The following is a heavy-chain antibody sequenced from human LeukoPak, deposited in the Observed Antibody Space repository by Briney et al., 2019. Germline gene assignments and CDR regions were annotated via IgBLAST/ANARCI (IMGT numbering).Heavy chain of an antibody. CDR3: ASAITLTGFDY. Sequence: PSETLSLTCAVSGVSISTGGYSWSWIRQPPGKGLEWIGYIYHSGSTYYNPSLKSRVTISVDRSKNQFSLKLSSVTAADTAVYYCASAITLTGFDYWGQGILVTVSS. CDR2: IYHSGST. J-gene: IGHJ4*02. V-gene: IGHV4-30-2*01. CDR1: GVSISTGGYS. D-gene: IGHD3-10*01.